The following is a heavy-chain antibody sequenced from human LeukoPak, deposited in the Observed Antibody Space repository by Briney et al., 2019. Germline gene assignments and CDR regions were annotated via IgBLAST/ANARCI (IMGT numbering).Heavy chain of an antibody. CDR1: GFTFSSYW. CDR3: AKDPAAYYDSSAYKRYFDY. D-gene: IGHD3-22*01. CDR2: INGDGSST. V-gene: IGHV3-74*01. J-gene: IGHJ4*02. Sequence: PGGSLRLSCAASGFTFSSYWMHWVREVPGKGPVWVSRINGDGSSTSYADSVKGRFTISRDNSKNTLYLQMNSLRAEDTAVYYCAKDPAAYYDSSAYKRYFDYWGQGTLVTVSS.